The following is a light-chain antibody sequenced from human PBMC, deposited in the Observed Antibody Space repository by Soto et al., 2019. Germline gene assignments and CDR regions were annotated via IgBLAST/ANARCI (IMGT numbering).Light chain of an antibody. CDR3: QQFSSYPLT. Sequence: EFVLTQSPGTLSLSPGERATLSCRASQTVRNNYLAWYQQKPGQAPRLLIYDASSRATGIPDRFSGGGSGTDFTLTINRLEPEDFAVYYCQQFSSYPLTFGGGTKVKIK. J-gene: IGKJ4*01. V-gene: IGKV3-20*01. CDR2: DAS. CDR1: QTVRNNY.